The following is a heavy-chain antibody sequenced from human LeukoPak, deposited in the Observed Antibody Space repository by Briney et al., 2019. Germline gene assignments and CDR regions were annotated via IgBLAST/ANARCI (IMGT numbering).Heavy chain of an antibody. CDR2: ISSSGSTI. CDR3: ARDAITMVRGVIANSYYMDV. Sequence: GGSLRLSCAASGFTFSDYYMSWIRQAPGKGLEWVSYISSSGSTIYYADSVKGRFTISRDNAKNSLYLQMNSLRAEDTAVYYCARDAITMVRGVIANSYYMDVWGKGTTVTISS. D-gene: IGHD3-10*01. V-gene: IGHV3-11*01. CDR1: GFTFSDYY. J-gene: IGHJ6*03.